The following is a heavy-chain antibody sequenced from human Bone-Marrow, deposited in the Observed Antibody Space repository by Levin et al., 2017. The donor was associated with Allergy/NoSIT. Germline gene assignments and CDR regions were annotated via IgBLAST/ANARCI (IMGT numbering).Heavy chain of an antibody. CDR3: ARDFAPLSTTGTGISEY. Sequence: KTGGSLRLSCAASGFTFSSYSMNWVRQAPGKGLEWVSSISSSSSYIYYADSVKGRFTISRDNAKNSLYLQMNSLRAEDTAVYYCARDFAPLSTTGTGISEYWGQGTLVTVSS. V-gene: IGHV3-21*01. D-gene: IGHD1-1*01. J-gene: IGHJ4*02. CDR2: ISSSSSYI. CDR1: GFTFSSYS.